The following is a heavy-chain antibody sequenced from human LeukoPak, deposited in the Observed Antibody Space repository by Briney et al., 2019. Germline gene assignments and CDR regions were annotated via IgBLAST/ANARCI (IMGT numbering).Heavy chain of an antibody. CDR2: IYYGGSTYCNT. Sequence: SQTLSLTCTVSGDSISSGGYYWSWLRQHPGKGLEWIGYIYYGGSTYCNTYYNPSLKTRIIISVDTSKNQFSLKVNSLTAADTAVYYCARDRDGYGYFDYWGQGTLVTVSS. CDR1: GDSISSGGYY. CDR3: ARDRDGYGYFDY. V-gene: IGHV4-31*03. D-gene: IGHD5-24*01. J-gene: IGHJ4*02.